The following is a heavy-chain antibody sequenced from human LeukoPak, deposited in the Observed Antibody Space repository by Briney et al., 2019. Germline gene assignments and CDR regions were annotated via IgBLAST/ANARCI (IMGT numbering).Heavy chain of an antibody. CDR1: GGSINSGGYY. J-gene: IGHJ5*02. CDR2: IYYSGST. Sequence: SQTLSLTCTVSGGSINSGGYYWSWIRQHPGKGLEWIGYIYYSGSTYYNPSLKSRVTISVDTSKNQFSLKLSSVTAADTAVYYCAREGGYCSGGGCYFGRFDPWGQGTLVTVSS. V-gene: IGHV4-31*03. CDR3: AREGGYCSGGGCYFGRFDP. D-gene: IGHD2-15*01.